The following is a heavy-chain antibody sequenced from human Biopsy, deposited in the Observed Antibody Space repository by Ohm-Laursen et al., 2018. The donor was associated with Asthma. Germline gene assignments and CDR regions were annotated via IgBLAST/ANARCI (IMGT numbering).Heavy chain of an antibody. J-gene: IGHJ6*02. CDR3: ARAVDYSHYYGIDV. D-gene: IGHD3-10*01. Sequence: SVKVSCKTSGYTFNSAGITWVRQAPGQGLEWTGWISVYNGNTKVAQKLQDRVTMITDTSTSTAYMELRSLRSDDTAVYFCARAVDYSHYYGIDVWAKGPRSPSP. CDR2: ISVYNGNT. V-gene: IGHV1-18*01. CDR1: GYTFNSAG.